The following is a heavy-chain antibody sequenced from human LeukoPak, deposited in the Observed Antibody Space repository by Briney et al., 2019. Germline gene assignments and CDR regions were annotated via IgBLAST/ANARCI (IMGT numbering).Heavy chain of an antibody. CDR2: IYYSGST. CDR1: GGSISSYY. V-gene: IGHV4-59*01. CDR3: ARGPGLYGDYVGDY. J-gene: IGHJ4*02. D-gene: IGHD4-17*01. Sequence: PSETLSLTCTVSGGSISSYYLSWIRQPPGKGLEWIGYIYYSGSTNYNPSLKSRVTISVDTSKNQFSLKLSSVTAADTAVYYCARGPGLYGDYVGDYWGQGTLVTVSS.